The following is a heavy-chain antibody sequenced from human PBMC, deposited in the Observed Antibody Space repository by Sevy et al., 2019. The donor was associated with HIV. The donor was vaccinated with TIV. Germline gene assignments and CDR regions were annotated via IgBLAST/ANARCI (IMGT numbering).Heavy chain of an antibody. Sequence: GGSLRLSCAASGFTFSSYSMNWVRQAPGKGLEWVSYISSSSSTIYYADSVKGRFALSRDKAKNSLYLQMNSLRDGDTAVYYCAYAYGSRRRCYPEWDFDYWGQGTLVTVSS. CDR1: GFTFSSYS. CDR3: AYAYGSRRRCYPEWDFDY. CDR2: ISSSSSTI. V-gene: IGHV3-48*02. J-gene: IGHJ4*02. D-gene: IGHD2-15*01.